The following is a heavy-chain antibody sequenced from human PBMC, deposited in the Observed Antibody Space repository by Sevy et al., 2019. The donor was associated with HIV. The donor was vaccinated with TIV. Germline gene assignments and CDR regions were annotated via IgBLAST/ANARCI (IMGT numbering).Heavy chain of an antibody. J-gene: IGHJ4*02. Sequence: GGSLRLSCAASGFTFSSYSMHWVRQAPGKGLEWVSSISSSSTYIYYEDSVKGRFTISRDNAKNSLYLQMNSLRAEDTAVYYCARGPDYYDRSGYYYQWGQGTLVTVSS. D-gene: IGHD3-22*01. CDR1: GFTFSSYS. CDR3: ARGPDYYDRSGYYYQ. V-gene: IGHV3-21*01. CDR2: ISSSSTYI.